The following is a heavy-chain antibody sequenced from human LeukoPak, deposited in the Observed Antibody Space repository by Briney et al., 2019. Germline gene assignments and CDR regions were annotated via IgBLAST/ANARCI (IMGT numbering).Heavy chain of an antibody. CDR1: GFTFSSYS. V-gene: IGHV3-48*04. J-gene: IGHJ5*02. D-gene: IGHD3-3*01. Sequence: PGGSLRLSCAASGFTFSSYSMNWVRQAPGKGLEWVSYISSSSSTIYYADSVKGRFTISRDNAKNSLYLQMNSLRAEDTAVYYCAREALRVLEWSVNWFDPWGQGTLVTVSS. CDR2: ISSSSSTI. CDR3: AREALRVLEWSVNWFDP.